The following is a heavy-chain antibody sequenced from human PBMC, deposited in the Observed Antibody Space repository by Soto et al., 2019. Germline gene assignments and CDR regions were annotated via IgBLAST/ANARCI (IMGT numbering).Heavy chain of an antibody. Sequence: SETLSLTCTVSGGSISSYYWSWIRQPPGKGLEWIGYIYYSGSTNYNPSLKSRVTKSVDTSKNQFSLKLSSVTAADTAVYYCARQQGGSGWSPGDYYYYGMDVWGQGTTVTVSS. CDR1: GGSISSYY. CDR3: ARQQGGSGWSPGDYYYYGMDV. CDR2: IYYSGST. J-gene: IGHJ6*02. D-gene: IGHD6-19*01. V-gene: IGHV4-59*08.